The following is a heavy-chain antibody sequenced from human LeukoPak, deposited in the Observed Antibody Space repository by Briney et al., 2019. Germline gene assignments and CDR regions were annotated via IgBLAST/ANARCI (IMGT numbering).Heavy chain of an antibody. CDR2: IYYSGST. J-gene: IGHJ6*04. CDR3: ARVSVVPAAMDYYYGMDV. CDR1: GGSISSYY. Sequence: PSETLSLTCTVSGGSISSYYWSWLRQPPGKGLEGGGYIYYSGSTNYNPSLKSRVTISVDTSKNQFSLKLSSVTAADTAVYYCARVSVVPAAMDYYYGMDVWGNGTTVTVSS. V-gene: IGHV4-59*01. D-gene: IGHD2-2*01.